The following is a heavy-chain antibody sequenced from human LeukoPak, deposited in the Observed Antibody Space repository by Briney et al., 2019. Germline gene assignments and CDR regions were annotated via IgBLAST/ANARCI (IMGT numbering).Heavy chain of an antibody. CDR1: GGSIRSSYYY. J-gene: IGHJ6*02. Sequence: PSETLSLTCTVSGGSIRSSYYYWGWIRQPPGKGLEWIGYVYYSGSTNYNPSLKSRATISVDTSKKQFSLKLTSVTAADTAMYYCARDRSSTYYYYGMDVWGQGTTVTVSS. CDR2: VYYSGST. CDR3: ARDRSSTYYYYGMDV. D-gene: IGHD3-10*01. V-gene: IGHV4-61*01.